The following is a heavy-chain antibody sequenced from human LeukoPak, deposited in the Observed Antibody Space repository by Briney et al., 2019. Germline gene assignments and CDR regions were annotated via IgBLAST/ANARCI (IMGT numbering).Heavy chain of an antibody. J-gene: IGHJ4*02. CDR1: GFTFDDYA. CDR2: ISWNSGSI. CDR3: AKDTEYSSSHIDY. Sequence: PGGSLRLSCAASGFTFDDYAMHWVRQAPGKGLEWVSGISWNSGSIGYADSVKGRFNISRDNAKNSLYLQMNSLRAEDTALYYCAKDTEYSSSHIDYWGQGTLVTVSS. V-gene: IGHV3-9*01. D-gene: IGHD6-13*01.